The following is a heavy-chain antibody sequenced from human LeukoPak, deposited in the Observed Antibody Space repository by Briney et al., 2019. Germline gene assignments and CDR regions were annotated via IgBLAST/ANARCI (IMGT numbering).Heavy chain of an antibody. Sequence: SETLSLTCAVYGGSFSGYYWSWIRQPPGKGLEWIGEINHSGSTNYNPSLKSRVTISVDTSKNQFSLRLSSVTAADTAVYYCARLPPGARGSGIYWFDSWGQGTLVTVSS. CDR3: ARLPPGARGSGIYWFDS. D-gene: IGHD3-10*01. J-gene: IGHJ5*01. CDR1: GGSFSGYY. CDR2: INHSGST. V-gene: IGHV4-34*01.